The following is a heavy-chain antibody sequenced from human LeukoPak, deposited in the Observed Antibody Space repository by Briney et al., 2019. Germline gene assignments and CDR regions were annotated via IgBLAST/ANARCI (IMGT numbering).Heavy chain of an antibody. D-gene: IGHD6-19*01. CDR1: GYSISSGYY. V-gene: IGHV4-38-2*02. Sequence: SENLSLTCTVSGYSISSGYYWGWIRQPPGKGLEWVGSIYHSGNTYYNPSLKSRVTMSVDTSKNQFSLRLSSVTAADTAVYYCARRESRGPGAFDIWGQGTMVTVSS. J-gene: IGHJ3*02. CDR3: ARRESRGPGAFDI. CDR2: IYHSGNT.